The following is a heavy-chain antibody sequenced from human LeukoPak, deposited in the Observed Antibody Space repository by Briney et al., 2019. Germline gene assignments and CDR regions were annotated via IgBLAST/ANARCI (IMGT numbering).Heavy chain of an antibody. Sequence: GGSLRLSCAASGFTFISYAIHWVRQAPGKGLEWVAFIRYDGSNKYYADSVKGRFTISRDNSKNTLYLQMNSLRAEDTAVYYCAKDKYYYDSSGYDYWGQGTLVTVSS. J-gene: IGHJ4*02. CDR3: AKDKYYYDSSGYDY. D-gene: IGHD3-22*01. CDR1: GFTFISYA. V-gene: IGHV3-30*02. CDR2: IRYDGSNK.